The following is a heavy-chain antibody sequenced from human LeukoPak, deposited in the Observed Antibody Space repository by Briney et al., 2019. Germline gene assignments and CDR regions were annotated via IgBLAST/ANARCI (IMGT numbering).Heavy chain of an antibody. D-gene: IGHD5-18*01. CDR3: ARDRAWGSYGPDY. J-gene: IGHJ4*02. V-gene: IGHV3-33*01. Sequence: PGGSLRLSCAASGFTFSSYGMHWVRQAPGKGLEWVAVIWYDGSNRYYADSVKGRFTISRDNSKNTLYLQMNSLRAEDTAVYYCARDRAWGSYGPDYWGQGTLVTVSS. CDR1: GFTFSSYG. CDR2: IWYDGSNR.